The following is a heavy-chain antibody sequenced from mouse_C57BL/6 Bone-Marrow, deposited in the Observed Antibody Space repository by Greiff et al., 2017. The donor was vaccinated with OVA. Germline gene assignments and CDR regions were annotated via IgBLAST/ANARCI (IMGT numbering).Heavy chain of an antibody. Sequence: QVQLKQSGPGILQPSQTLSLTCSFSGFSLSTSNMGIGWIRQPSGKGLEWLAHIWWNDDKYYNPSLKSRLTISKDTSNNQVFLKITSVDTADTATYYCHLPYYYGSRGWYFDVWGTGTTVTVSS. CDR1: GFSLSTSNMG. CDR2: IWWNDDK. D-gene: IGHD1-1*01. V-gene: IGHV8-5*01. CDR3: HLPYYYGSRGWYFDV. J-gene: IGHJ1*03.